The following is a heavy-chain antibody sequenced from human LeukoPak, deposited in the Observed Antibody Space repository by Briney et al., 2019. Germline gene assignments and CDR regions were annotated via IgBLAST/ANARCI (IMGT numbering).Heavy chain of an antibody. CDR1: GGTFSSYA. CDR3: ASGTDLLSGWFDP. Sequence: SVRVSCKASGGTFSSYAISWVRQAPGQGLEWMGGIIPIFGTANYAQKFQGRVTITADESTSTAYMELSSLRSEDTAVYYCASGTDLLSGWFDPWGQGTLVTVSS. CDR2: IIPIFGTA. V-gene: IGHV1-69*13. D-gene: IGHD5/OR15-5a*01. J-gene: IGHJ5*02.